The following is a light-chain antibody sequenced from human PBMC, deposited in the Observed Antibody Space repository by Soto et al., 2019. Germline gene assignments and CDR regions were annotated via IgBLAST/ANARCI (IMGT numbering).Light chain of an antibody. V-gene: IGKV3-15*01. CDR3: QQANSFPLT. CDR2: ATS. CDR1: QSVSSN. Sequence: EIVMTQSPATLSVSPGERASLSCRASQSVSSNLAWYQQKPGQTPRLLIYATSTRATGIPARFSGSGSGTEFTLTISSLQSEDFATYYCQQANSFPLTFGGGTKVEIK. J-gene: IGKJ4*01.